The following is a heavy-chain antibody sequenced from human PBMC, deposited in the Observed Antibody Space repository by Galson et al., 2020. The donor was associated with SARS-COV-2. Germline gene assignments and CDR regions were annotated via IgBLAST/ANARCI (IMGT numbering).Heavy chain of an antibody. J-gene: IGHJ4*02. D-gene: IGHD6-19*01. CDR1: GYSITSGYY. Sequence: SQTLSLTCTVSGYSITSGYYWGWVRQPPGKGLEWIATLYHTGNTYYNPSLESRLTISRDTSRNQFSLRLRRMTAADTAPYYCVGPRPYTSGWSPARWGQGTLVTVSS. CDR3: VGPRPYTSGWSPAR. V-gene: IGHV4-38-2*02. CDR2: LYHTGNT.